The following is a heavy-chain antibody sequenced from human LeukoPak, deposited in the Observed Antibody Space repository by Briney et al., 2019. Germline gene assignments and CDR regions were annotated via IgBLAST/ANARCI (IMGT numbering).Heavy chain of an antibody. CDR3: AKGGAATMRDGYNYYYYYMEV. D-gene: IGHD5-24*01. Sequence: GGSLRLSCAASGINFTSHAMSWVRQAPGKGLEWVSLISGSGGHTFYGDSVKGRFTISRDNSKDTFYPQMNSLRAEDTAVYYCAKGGAATMRDGYNYYYYYMEVWGRGTTVTVSS. V-gene: IGHV3-23*01. CDR1: GINFTSHA. J-gene: IGHJ6*03. CDR2: ISGSGGHT.